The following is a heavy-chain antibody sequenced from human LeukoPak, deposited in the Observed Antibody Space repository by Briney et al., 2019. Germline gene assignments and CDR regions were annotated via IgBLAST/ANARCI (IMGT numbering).Heavy chain of an antibody. D-gene: IGHD2-2*01. CDR2: ISSSVSTI. CDR3: AASTSRGPYYYYMDV. CDR1: GFTFSSYE. J-gene: IGHJ6*03. Sequence: GGSLRLSCAASGFTFSSYEMNWVRQAPGTGLEWVSNISSSVSTIYYADAVKRRFTTSRDNAKNSLYLQMNSLRAEDTAVYYCAASTSRGPYYYYMDVWGKGTMVTVSS. V-gene: IGHV3-48*03.